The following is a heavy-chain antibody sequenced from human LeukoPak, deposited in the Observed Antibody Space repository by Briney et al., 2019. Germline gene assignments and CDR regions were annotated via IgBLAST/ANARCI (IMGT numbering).Heavy chain of an antibody. J-gene: IGHJ6*03. CDR2: IYYSGST. Sequence: SETLSLTCTVSGGSISRSSYYWGWIRQPPGKGLEWIGSIYYSGSTYYNPSLKSRVTISVDTSKNQFSLKLSSVTAADTAVYYCARDPGYRIAAAGYMDVWGKGTTVTISS. CDR1: GGSISRSSYY. D-gene: IGHD6-13*01. CDR3: ARDPGYRIAAAGYMDV. V-gene: IGHV4-39*07.